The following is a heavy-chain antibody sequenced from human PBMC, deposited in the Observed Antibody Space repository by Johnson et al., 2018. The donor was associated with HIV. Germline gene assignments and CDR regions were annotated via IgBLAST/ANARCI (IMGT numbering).Heavy chain of an antibody. J-gene: IGHJ3*02. D-gene: IGHD3-16*01. CDR1: GFTLSTYG. Sequence: VHLVESGGGVVQPGRSLRLSCAVSGFTLSTYGMHWVRQAPGKGPEWVAVMSYDESNTYYADSVKGRFTISRDKSKKTLYLQMNGLRVEDTAVYYCAKCIWGSSLIDVFDMWGRGTTVIVSS. CDR2: MSYDESNT. V-gene: IGHV3-33*05. CDR3: AKCIWGSSLIDVFDM.